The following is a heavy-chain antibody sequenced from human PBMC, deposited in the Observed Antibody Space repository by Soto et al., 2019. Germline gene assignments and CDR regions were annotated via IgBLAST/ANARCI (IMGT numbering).Heavy chain of an antibody. CDR1: GFTVSSNY. D-gene: IGHD6-6*01. CDR2: IYSGGIT. J-gene: IGHJ4*02. Sequence: GGSLRLSCAASGFTVSSNYMSWVRQAPGKGLEWVSVIYSGGITYYADSVKGRFTISRDNSKNTLYLQMNSLRAEDTAVYYCARVILCSSLPWSYYSDYWGQGTMVTVSS. CDR3: ARVILCSSLPWSYYSDY. V-gene: IGHV3-53*01.